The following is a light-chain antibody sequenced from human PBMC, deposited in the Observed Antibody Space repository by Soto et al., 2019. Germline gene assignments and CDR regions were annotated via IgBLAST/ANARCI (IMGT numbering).Light chain of an antibody. CDR3: QQYETSPIT. CDR1: HFVSSRS. Sequence: PGESATLLCRASHFVSSRSLAWYQQKPGQAPRLLIYGASTRATGIPDRFSGSGSGTDFTLTITPLEPEDFAVYFCQQYETSPITFGQGTRLEI. J-gene: IGKJ5*01. V-gene: IGKV3-20*01. CDR2: GAS.